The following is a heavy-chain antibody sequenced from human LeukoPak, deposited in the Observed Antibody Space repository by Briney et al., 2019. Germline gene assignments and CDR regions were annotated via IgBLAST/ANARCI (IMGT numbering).Heavy chain of an antibody. D-gene: IGHD3-22*01. CDR3: AKDDTYYYDSSGYLE. CDR1: RFTFSSYG. Sequence: GGSLRLSCAASRFTFSSYGMHWVCQAPGKGLEWVAFIRYDGSNKYYADSVKGRFTISRDNSKNTLYLQMNSLRAEDTAVYYCAKDDTYYYDSSGYLEWGQGTLVTVSS. CDR2: IRYDGSNK. J-gene: IGHJ4*02. V-gene: IGHV3-30*02.